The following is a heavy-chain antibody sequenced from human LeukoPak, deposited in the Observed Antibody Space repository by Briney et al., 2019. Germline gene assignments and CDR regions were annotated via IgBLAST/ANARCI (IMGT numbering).Heavy chain of an antibody. V-gene: IGHV3-7*01. J-gene: IGHJ6*03. CDR1: GFTFSSYG. CDR3: ARESSWYAPPYYYYYMDV. Sequence: GGSLRLSCAASGFTFSSYGMSWVRQAPGKGLEWVANIKQDGSEKYYVDSVKGRFTISRDNAKNSLYLQMNSLRAEDTAVYYCARESSWYAPPYYYYYMDVWGKGTTVTVSS. CDR2: IKQDGSEK. D-gene: IGHD6-13*01.